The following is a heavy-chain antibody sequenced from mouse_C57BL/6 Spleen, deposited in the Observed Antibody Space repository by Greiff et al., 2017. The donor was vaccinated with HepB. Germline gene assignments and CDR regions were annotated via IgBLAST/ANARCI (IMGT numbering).Heavy chain of an antibody. CDR2: IDPSDSYT. J-gene: IGHJ2*01. CDR1: GYTFTSYW. Sequence: QVQLQQPGAELVMPGASVKLSCKASGYTFTSYWMHWVKQRPGQGLEWIGEIDPSDSYTNYNQKFKGKSTLTVDKSSSTAYMQLSSLTSEDSAVYYCARPSAGLFDYWGQGTTLTVSS. CDR3: ARPSAGLFDY. D-gene: IGHD3-1*01. V-gene: IGHV1-69*01.